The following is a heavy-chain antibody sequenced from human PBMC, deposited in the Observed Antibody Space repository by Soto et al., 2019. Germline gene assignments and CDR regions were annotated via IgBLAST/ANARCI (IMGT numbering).Heavy chain of an antibody. CDR3: ARMGPLYATTYWFFDL. V-gene: IGHV4-59*11. J-gene: IGHJ2*01. Sequence: QVQLQESGPGLVKPSETLSLTCNVSGGSIGSHYWTWIRQPPGKGLEWIGYVYSSGGTNYNPSLKSRVILSVATSKNQFSLKMNYVTAADTAVYYCARMGPLYATTYWFFDLWGRGTLVTVSS. CDR1: GGSIGSHY. D-gene: IGHD2-8*01. CDR2: VYSSGGT.